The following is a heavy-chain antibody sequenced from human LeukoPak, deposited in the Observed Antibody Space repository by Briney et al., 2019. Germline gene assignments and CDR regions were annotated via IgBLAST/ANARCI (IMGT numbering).Heavy chain of an antibody. CDR3: ARGRGVAGAFDI. CDR2: IYSGGST. D-gene: IGHD5-24*01. CDR1: GFTVSSND. Sequence: PGGSLRLSCAASGFTVSSNDMSWFRQAPGKGLEWASVIYSGGSTYYTDSVKDRFTISRDNSKNTLFLQMNSLRAEDTAVYYCARGRGVAGAFDIWGQGTMVIVSS. J-gene: IGHJ3*02. V-gene: IGHV3-53*01.